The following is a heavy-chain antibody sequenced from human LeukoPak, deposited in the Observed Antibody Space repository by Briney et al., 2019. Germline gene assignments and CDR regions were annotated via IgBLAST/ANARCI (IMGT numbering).Heavy chain of an antibody. V-gene: IGHV4-34*01. CDR3: ARGSSYYYDSSGYYSDY. CDR1: GGSFSSYY. Sequence: SETLSLPCAVYGGSFSSYYLSWMRRPPGKGLEWIVAINHSGSTNYNPSLKSRVTISVDTSKNQFSLKLSSVTAADTAVYYCARGSSYYYDSSGYYSDYWGQGTLVTVSS. CDR2: INHSGST. D-gene: IGHD3-22*01. J-gene: IGHJ4*02.